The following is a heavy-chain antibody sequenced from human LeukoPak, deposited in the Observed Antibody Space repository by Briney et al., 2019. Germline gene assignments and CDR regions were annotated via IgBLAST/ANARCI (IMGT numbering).Heavy chain of an antibody. J-gene: IGHJ5*02. Sequence: SETLSLTCTVSGGSISSGDYFWSWIRQPPGTGLEWIGYIYYSGSTYYNPSLKSRVTMSVDTSKNQFSLKLSSVTAADTAVYYCARGSSYYYDSAWFDPWGQGTLVTVSS. D-gene: IGHD3-22*01. CDR1: GGSISSGDYF. V-gene: IGHV4-30-4*02. CDR3: ARGSSYYYDSAWFDP. CDR2: IYYSGST.